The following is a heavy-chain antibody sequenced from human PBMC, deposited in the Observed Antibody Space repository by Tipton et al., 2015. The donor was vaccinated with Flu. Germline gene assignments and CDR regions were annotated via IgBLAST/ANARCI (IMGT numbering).Heavy chain of an antibody. Sequence: TLSLTCTVSGGSINNFSWSWIRQTAGKGLEWISRIFTSGITDYTQSLKSRVTMSIDASKRQVSLRLSSVTAADTAVYYCARGSLNIDYWGQGILVTVSS. CDR1: GGSINNFS. J-gene: IGHJ4*02. V-gene: IGHV4-4*07. CDR3: ARGSLNIDY. CDR2: IFTSGIT.